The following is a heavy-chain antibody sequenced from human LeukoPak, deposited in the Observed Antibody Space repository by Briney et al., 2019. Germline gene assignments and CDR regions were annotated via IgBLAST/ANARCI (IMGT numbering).Heavy chain of an antibody. Sequence: GGSLRLSCAASGFTFSSYWMHWVRQAPGKGLVWVSRINSDGSSTSYADSVKGRFTISRDNAKNTLYLQMTSLRAEDTAVYYCARVAHCSGGSCTAPGYWGQGTLVTVSS. J-gene: IGHJ4*02. D-gene: IGHD2-15*01. V-gene: IGHV3-74*01. CDR2: INSDGSST. CDR1: GFTFSSYW. CDR3: ARVAHCSGGSCTAPGY.